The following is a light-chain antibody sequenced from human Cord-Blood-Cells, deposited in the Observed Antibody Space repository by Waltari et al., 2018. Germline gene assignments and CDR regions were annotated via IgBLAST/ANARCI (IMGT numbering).Light chain of an antibody. CDR1: KLGDKY. Sequence: SYELTQPPSVSVSPGQTASITCSGDKLGDKYACWYQQKPGQSPVLDIYQDSKRPSGVPERFSGYNSGNTATLTNSGTQAMDEADYYCQAWDSSTVVFGGGTKLTVL. CDR3: QAWDSSTVV. CDR2: QDS. J-gene: IGLJ2*01. V-gene: IGLV3-1*01.